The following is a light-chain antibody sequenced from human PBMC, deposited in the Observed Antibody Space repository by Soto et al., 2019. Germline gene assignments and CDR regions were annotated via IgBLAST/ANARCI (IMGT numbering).Light chain of an antibody. V-gene: IGLV1-47*01. Sequence: QSVLTQSPSASGTPGQRVTISCSGSASTIGRNYVYWYQQLPGTAPKLLIYRNSQRPSGVPDRFSGSKSGTSASLAISGLRSEDEADYYCAAWDDNLSGLYVFGAGIKLTVL. CDR1: ASTIGRNY. J-gene: IGLJ1*01. CDR2: RNS. CDR3: AAWDDNLSGLYV.